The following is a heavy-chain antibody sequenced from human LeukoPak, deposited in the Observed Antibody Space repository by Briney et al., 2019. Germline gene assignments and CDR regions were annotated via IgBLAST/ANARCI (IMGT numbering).Heavy chain of an antibody. CDR1: GYTFTGYY. CDR2: INPNSGGT. CDR3: ARGTPGSSGWYIVDY. D-gene: IGHD6-19*01. Sequence: ASVKVSCKASGYTFTGYYMHWVRQAPGQGLEWMGWINPNSGGTNYAQKFQGRVTMTRDTSISTAYMELSRLRSDDTAVYYCARGTPGSSGWYIVDYWGQGTLVTVSS. V-gene: IGHV1-2*02. J-gene: IGHJ4*02.